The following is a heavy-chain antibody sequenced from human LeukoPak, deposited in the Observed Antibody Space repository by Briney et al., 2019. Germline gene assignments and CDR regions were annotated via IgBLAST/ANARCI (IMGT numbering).Heavy chain of an antibody. D-gene: IGHD1/OR15-1a*01. CDR3: ARSIIGTRSKFDY. J-gene: IGHJ4*02. Sequence: SETLSLTCTVSGGSISTYYWGWIWQPPGKGLEWIGYISYSGSTNYNPSLKSRVTISLDTSKNQFALKLSSVTAADTAVYYCARSIIGTRSKFDYWGQGTLVTVSS. V-gene: IGHV4-59*08. CDR2: ISYSGST. CDR1: GGSISTYY.